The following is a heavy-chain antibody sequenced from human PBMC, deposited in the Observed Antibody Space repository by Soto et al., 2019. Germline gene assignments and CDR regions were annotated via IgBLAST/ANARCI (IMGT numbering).Heavy chain of an antibody. CDR3: ARGDRGACDL. V-gene: IGHV3-74*01. CDR1: GFTFRYYW. Sequence: EVQLVESGGGLVRPGGSLRLSCAASGFTFRYYWMHWFRQAPGKGLVWVSRIHSDGSSTTYADFVKGRFIISRDNARNTVDLQMNSVRVEDTAVYYCARGDRGACDLWGQGTVVTVSS. J-gene: IGHJ3*01. CDR2: IHSDGSST. D-gene: IGHD1-26*01.